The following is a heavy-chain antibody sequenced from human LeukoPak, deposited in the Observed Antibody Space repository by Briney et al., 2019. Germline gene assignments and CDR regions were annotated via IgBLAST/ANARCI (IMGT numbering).Heavy chain of an antibody. CDR1: GFTFSSYS. J-gene: IGHJ3*02. V-gene: IGHV3-21*01. CDR2: ISSSSSYI. CDR3: ARDKDAFDI. Sequence: VGSLSLSCAASGFTFSSYSMNWVRQAPGKGLEWVSSISSSSSYIYYADSVKGRFTISRDNAKNSLYLQMNSLRAEETAVCYCARDKDAFDIWGQGTMVTVSS.